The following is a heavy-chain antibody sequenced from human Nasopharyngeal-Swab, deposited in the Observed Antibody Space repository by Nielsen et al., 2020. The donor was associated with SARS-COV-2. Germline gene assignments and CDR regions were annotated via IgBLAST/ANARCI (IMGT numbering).Heavy chain of an antibody. V-gene: IGHV3-30*04. CDR2: ISYDGSNK. CDR1: GFTFSSYA. J-gene: IGHJ4*02. CDR3: ARVRAYYGSGSYGY. Sequence: GESLKISCAASGFTFSSYAMHWVRQAPGKGLEWVAVISYDGSNKYYADSVKGRFTISRDNSKNTLYLQMNSLRAEDTAVYYCARVRAYYGSGSYGYWGQGTLVTVSS. D-gene: IGHD3-10*01.